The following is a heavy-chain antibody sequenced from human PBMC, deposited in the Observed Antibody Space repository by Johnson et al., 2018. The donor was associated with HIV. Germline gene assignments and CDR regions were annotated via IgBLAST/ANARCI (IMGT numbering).Heavy chain of an antibody. V-gene: IGHV3-48*04. D-gene: IGHD2-2*01. CDR3: ARSTNWASDI. CDR1: GFTFSSYA. CDR2: ISSSGSTI. J-gene: IGHJ3*02. Sequence: VQLVESGGGLVQPGGSLRLSCAASGFTFSSYAMSWVRQAPGKGLEWVSYISSSGSTIYYADSVKGRFTISRDNAKNSLFLQMNSLRAEDTAVYHCARSTNWASDIWGQGTMVTVSS.